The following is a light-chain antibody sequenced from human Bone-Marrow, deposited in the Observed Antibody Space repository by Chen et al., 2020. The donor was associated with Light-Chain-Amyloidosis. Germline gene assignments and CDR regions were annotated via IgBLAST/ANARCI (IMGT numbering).Light chain of an antibody. CDR2: DDS. Sequence: YVLTQPSPVSVAPGQPATIACGGNNIGSTSVHWYQQTPGQAPLLVVYDDSDRPSGIPERLSGSNSGNTATLTISRVEAGDEADYYCQVWDRSSDRPVFGGGTKLTVL. CDR3: QVWDRSSDRPV. V-gene: IGLV3-21*02. CDR1: NIGSTS. J-gene: IGLJ3*02.